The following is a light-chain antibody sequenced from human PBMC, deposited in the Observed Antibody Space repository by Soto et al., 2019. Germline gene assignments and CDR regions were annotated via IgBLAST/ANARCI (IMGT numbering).Light chain of an antibody. J-gene: IGKJ1*01. CDR1: HYVSSS. Sequence: DIQMTQSPATLSASLGDRVTITCRASHYVSSSLAWYQQKPGKAPKLLIYKTSILESGVPSRFSGSASGTEFTLSISSLQPDDFATYWCQQYNTYPWTFGQGTKVDI. V-gene: IGKV1-5*03. CDR2: KTS. CDR3: QQYNTYPWT.